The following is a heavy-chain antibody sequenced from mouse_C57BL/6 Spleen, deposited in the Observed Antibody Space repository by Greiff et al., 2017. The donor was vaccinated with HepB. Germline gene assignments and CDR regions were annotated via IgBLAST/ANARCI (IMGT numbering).Heavy chain of an antibody. CDR1: GYAFTNYL. D-gene: IGHD2-4*01. V-gene: IGHV1-54*01. Sequence: VQLQQSGAELVRPGTSVKVSCKASGYAFTNYLIEWVKQRPGQGLEWIGVINPGSGGTNYNEKFKGKATLTADKSSSTAYMQLSSLTSEDSAVYFCARDDYEYWYFDVWGPGTTVTVSS. CDR3: ARDDYEYWYFDV. CDR2: INPGSGGT. J-gene: IGHJ1*01.